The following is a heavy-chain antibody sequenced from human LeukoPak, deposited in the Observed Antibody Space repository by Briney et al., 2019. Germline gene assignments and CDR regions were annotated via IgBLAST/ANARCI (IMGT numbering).Heavy chain of an antibody. CDR2: IIPIFGTA. V-gene: IGHV1-69*13. CDR3: ALLGGGYYYYGMDV. J-gene: IGHJ6*02. D-gene: IGHD3-16*01. CDR1: GGTFSSYA. Sequence: SVKVSCKASGGTFSSYAISWVRQAPGQGLEWMGGIIPIFGTANYARKFQGRVTITADESTSTAYMELSSLRSEDTAVYYCALLGGGYYYYGMDVWGQGTTVTVSS.